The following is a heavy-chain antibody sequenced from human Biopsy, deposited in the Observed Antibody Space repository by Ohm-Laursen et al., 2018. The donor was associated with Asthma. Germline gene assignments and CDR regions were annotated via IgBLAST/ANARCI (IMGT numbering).Heavy chain of an antibody. CDR1: GGSVSSGSYY. Sequence: SETLSLTGTVSGGSVSSGSYYWSWIRQPPGKGLEWIGYIYYSGSTNYNPSLKSRVTISVDTSKNQFSLKLSSVTAADTAVYYCARERAGYYGSGSYLGYWGQGTLVTVSS. V-gene: IGHV4-61*01. J-gene: IGHJ4*02. CDR3: ARERAGYYGSGSYLGY. CDR2: IYYSGST. D-gene: IGHD3-10*01.